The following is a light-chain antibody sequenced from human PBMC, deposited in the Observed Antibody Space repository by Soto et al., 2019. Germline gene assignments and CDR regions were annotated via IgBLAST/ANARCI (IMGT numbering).Light chain of an antibody. V-gene: IGLV4-69*01. J-gene: IGLJ3*02. CDR3: QTWGTGINWV. CDR2: LNSDGSH. CDR1: SGHSTYS. Sequence: QSVLTQSSSASASLGSSVKLTCTLSSGHSTYSIAWHQQQPGKAPRYLMELNSDGSHNRGDGIPDRFSGSSSGAERYLTISSLQSEDEADYYCQTWGTGINWVFGGGTKLTVL.